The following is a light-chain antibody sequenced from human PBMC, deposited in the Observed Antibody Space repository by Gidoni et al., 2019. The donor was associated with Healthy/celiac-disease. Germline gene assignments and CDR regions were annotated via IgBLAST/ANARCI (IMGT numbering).Light chain of an antibody. Sequence: DIQMTKSPSSLSASVGDRFTITCRASQSISSYLNWYQQKPGKAPKLLIYAASSLQSGVPSRFSGSGSGTDLTLTISSLKPEDFATYYCQQSYSTSITFGQGTRLEIK. CDR3: QQSYSTSIT. CDR2: AAS. CDR1: QSISSY. V-gene: IGKV1-39*01. J-gene: IGKJ5*01.